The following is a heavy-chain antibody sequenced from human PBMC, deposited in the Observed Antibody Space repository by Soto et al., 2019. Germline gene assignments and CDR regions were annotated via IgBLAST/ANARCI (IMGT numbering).Heavy chain of an antibody. D-gene: IGHD3-10*01. V-gene: IGHV1-69*04. J-gene: IGHJ6*02. CDR1: GGTFSSYT. Sequence: SVKVSCKASGGTFSSYTISWVRQAPGQGLEWMGRIIPILGIANYAQKFQGRVTITADKSTSTAYMELSSLRSEDTAVYYCARDPGFGEWDYYYYGMDVWGQ. CDR3: ARDPGFGEWDYYYYGMDV. CDR2: IIPILGIA.